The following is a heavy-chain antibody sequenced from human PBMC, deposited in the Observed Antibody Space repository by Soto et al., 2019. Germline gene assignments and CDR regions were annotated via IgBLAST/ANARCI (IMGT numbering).Heavy chain of an antibody. Sequence: GGSLRLSCAASGFTFSSYAMHWVRQAPGKGLEYVSAISSNGGSTYYANSVKGRFTISRDNSKNTLYLQMGSLRAEDMAVYYCARGSGPHSGYGWFDPWGQGTLVTVSS. CDR1: GFTFSSYA. CDR2: ISSNGGST. V-gene: IGHV3-64*01. CDR3: ARGSGPHSGYGWFDP. D-gene: IGHD5-12*01. J-gene: IGHJ5*02.